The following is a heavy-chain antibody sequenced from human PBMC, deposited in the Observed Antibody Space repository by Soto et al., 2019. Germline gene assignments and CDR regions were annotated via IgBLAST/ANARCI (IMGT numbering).Heavy chain of an antibody. CDR2: INSDGSST. J-gene: IGHJ4*02. D-gene: IGHD6-19*01. V-gene: IGHV3-74*01. CDR3: ARSRDSGWPY. CDR1: GFTFSSYW. Sequence: GGSLRLSCAASGFTFSSYWMHWVRQAPGEGLVWVSRINSDGSSTRYADSVKGRFTISRDNAKNTLYLQMSSLRAEDTAVYYCARSRDSGWPYWGQGTLVTVSS.